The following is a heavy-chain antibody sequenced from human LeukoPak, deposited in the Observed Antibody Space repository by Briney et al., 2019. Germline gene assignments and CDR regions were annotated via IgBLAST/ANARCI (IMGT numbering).Heavy chain of an antibody. V-gene: IGHV4-59*08. CDR1: GGSISGYY. Sequence: SETLSLTCTVSGGSISGYYWSWIRQPPGKGLEWIGYIYHSGSTIYNPSLKSRFTMSVDPSKNQFSLKLSSVTAADTAVYYCARGYYHDSSGLDYWGQGTLVTVSS. D-gene: IGHD3-22*01. CDR2: IYHSGST. J-gene: IGHJ4*02. CDR3: ARGYYHDSSGLDY.